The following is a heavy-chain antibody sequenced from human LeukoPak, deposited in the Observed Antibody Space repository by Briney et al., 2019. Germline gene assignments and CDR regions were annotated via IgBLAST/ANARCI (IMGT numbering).Heavy chain of an antibody. CDR2: ISSSSSYI. CDR3: ARGGYVDTAMDFDY. V-gene: IGHV3-21*01. D-gene: IGHD5-18*01. CDR1: GFTFSSYA. J-gene: IGHJ4*02. Sequence: PGGSLRLSCAASGFTFSSYAMSWVRQAPGKGLEWVSSISSSSSYIYYADSVKGRFTISRDNAKNSLYLQMNSLRAEDTAVYYCARGGYVDTAMDFDYWGQGTLVTVSS.